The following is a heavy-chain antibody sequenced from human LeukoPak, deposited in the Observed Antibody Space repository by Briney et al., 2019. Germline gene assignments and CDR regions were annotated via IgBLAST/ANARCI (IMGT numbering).Heavy chain of an antibody. CDR2: ISGSGGST. CDR3: ASYDSSGYYHYFEY. V-gene: IGHV3-23*01. J-gene: IGHJ4*02. CDR1: GFTFRSYA. Sequence: PGGSLRLSCAASGFTFRSYAMSWVRPAPGKGLEWVSAISGSGGSTYYADSVKGRFTISRDNSKNTLHLQMNSLRAEDTAVYYCASYDSSGYYHYFEYWGQGTLVTVSS. D-gene: IGHD3-22*01.